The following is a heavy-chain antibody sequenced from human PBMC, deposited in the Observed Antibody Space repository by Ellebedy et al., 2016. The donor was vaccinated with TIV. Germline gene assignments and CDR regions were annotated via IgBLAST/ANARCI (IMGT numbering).Heavy chain of an antibody. Sequence: GESLKISCKASGFTFSTYWMHWVRQAPGKGLVWVSRIDDDGTDTSYADSVKGRFTIPRDNSKNTLYLQMNSLRAEDTAVYYCAREHESRGYWLWGYWGQGTLVTVSS. CDR3: AREHESRGYWLWGY. V-gene: IGHV3-74*01. CDR1: GFTFSTYW. J-gene: IGHJ4*02. D-gene: IGHD3-22*01. CDR2: IDDDGTDT.